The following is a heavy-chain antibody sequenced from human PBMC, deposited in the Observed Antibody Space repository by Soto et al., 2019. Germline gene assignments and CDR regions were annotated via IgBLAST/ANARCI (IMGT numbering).Heavy chain of an antibody. CDR1: GGSISSGGYY. Sequence: PSETLSLTCTVSGGSISSGGYYWSWIRQHPGKGLEWIGYIYYSGSTYYNPSLKSRVTISVDTSKNQFSLKLSSVTAADTAVYYCSRALPFYCSGGSCYYYYYGMDVWGQGTTVTVSS. J-gene: IGHJ6*02. V-gene: IGHV4-31*03. CDR3: SRALPFYCSGGSCYYYYYGMDV. CDR2: IYYSGST. D-gene: IGHD2-15*01.